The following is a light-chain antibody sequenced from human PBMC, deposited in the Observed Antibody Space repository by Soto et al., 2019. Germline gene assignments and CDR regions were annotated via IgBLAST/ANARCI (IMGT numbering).Light chain of an antibody. V-gene: IGKV3-11*01. CDR1: QSVSSY. J-gene: IGKJ3*01. CDR3: QQRSNWPPFT. CDR2: DAS. Sequence: EIVLTQSPATLSLSPGERDTLSCRASQSVSSYLAWYQQKPGQAPRLLIYDASNRATGIPARFSGSGSGTDFTLTISSLAPEDFAVYYCQQRSNWPPFTFGPGTKVDIK.